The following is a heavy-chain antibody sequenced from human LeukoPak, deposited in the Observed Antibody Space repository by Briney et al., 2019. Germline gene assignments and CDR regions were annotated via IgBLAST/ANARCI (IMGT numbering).Heavy chain of an antibody. D-gene: IGHD2-15*01. CDR3: AAERSCGSFSCGAYYFES. CDR2: ISSSSTYI. Sequence: GGSLRLSCAASGLTFSNYGLDWVRQAPGKGLEWVSSISSSSTYIHYADSAKGRFTISRDSATNSLYLQMSSLRAEDTAVYLCAAERSCGSFSCGAYYFESWGQGTLVTVSS. J-gene: IGHJ4*02. CDR1: GLTFSNYG. V-gene: IGHV3-21*01.